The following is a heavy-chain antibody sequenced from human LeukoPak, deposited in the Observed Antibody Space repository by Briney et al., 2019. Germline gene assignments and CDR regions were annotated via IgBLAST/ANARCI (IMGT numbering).Heavy chain of an antibody. J-gene: IGHJ3*02. D-gene: IGHD6-6*01. Sequence: GGSLRLSCAASGFTFDDYAMHWVRQAPGKGLEWVSAISGSGGSTYYADSVKGRFTISRDNSKNTLYLQMSSLRAEDTAVYYCARADSSSSDAFDIWGQGTMVTVSS. CDR1: GFTFDDYA. V-gene: IGHV3-23*01. CDR2: ISGSGGST. CDR3: ARADSSSSDAFDI.